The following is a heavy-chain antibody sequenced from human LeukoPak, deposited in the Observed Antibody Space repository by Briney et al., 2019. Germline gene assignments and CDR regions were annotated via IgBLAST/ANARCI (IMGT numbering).Heavy chain of an antibody. D-gene: IGHD6-19*01. CDR1: GYTFTSYY. Sequence: ASVKVSCKASGYTFTSYYMHWVRQAPGQGLEWMGIINPSGGSTSYAQKFQGRVTMTRDTSTSTVYMELSSLRSEDTAVYYCARASFSIAVAGTLGAFDIWGQRTMVTVSS. V-gene: IGHV1-46*01. CDR2: INPSGGST. J-gene: IGHJ3*02. CDR3: ARASFSIAVAGTLGAFDI.